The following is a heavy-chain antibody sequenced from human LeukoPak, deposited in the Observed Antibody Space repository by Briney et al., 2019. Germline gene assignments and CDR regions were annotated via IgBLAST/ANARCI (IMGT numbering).Heavy chain of an antibody. Sequence: GGSLRLSCAAPGFPFNAYNIHWIRQAPGRGLEWVSFIRNDESEIHYTDLVKGRFTISRDKSKNSVYLQMNTPRPDDTAVYYCAKDGGRYRFDYWGQGTLVTVSS. V-gene: IGHV3-30*02. CDR1: GFPFNAYN. J-gene: IGHJ4*02. D-gene: IGHD3-16*02. CDR2: IRNDESEI. CDR3: AKDGGRYRFDY.